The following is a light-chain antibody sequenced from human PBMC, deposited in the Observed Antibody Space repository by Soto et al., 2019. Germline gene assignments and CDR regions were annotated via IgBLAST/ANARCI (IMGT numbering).Light chain of an antibody. J-gene: IGKJ2*01. V-gene: IGKV1-39*01. Sequence: MHMSRSPSSRSSSVLYIFTITCLSSHSMSNYLNLYQHKPGKAPTLLIYDASSLESGVPSRFRGSGSGTDFTLTISSLQPEDFATYYCQPSYITPYTFGQGT. CDR1: HSMSNY. CDR2: DAS. CDR3: QPSYITPYT.